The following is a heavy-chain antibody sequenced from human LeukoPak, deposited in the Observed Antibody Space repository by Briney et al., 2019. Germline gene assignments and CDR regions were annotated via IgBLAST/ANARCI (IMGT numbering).Heavy chain of an antibody. Sequence: SETLSLTCTVSGGSVSSGTYYWSWIRQPPGKGLEWIGYIYYSGSTNYNPSLKSRVTISVDTSKNQFSLKLSSATAADTAVYYCARHLSTESDAFDIWGQGTMVTVSS. CDR3: ARHLSTESDAFDI. D-gene: IGHD5/OR15-5a*01. CDR2: IYYSGST. CDR1: GGSVSSGTYY. J-gene: IGHJ3*02. V-gene: IGHV4-61*01.